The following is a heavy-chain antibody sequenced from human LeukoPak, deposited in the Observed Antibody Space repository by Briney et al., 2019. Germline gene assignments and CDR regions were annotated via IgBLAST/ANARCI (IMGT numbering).Heavy chain of an antibody. CDR2: IWNDGSNK. Sequence: GRSLRLSCTASGFTFSSYGMHWARQAPGKGLEWVAVIWNDGSNKYYADSVKGRFTISKDNSKNTVYLQMNSLRAEDTAVYYCARPFSNYGWFDPWGQGTLVTVSS. CDR1: GFTFSSYG. J-gene: IGHJ5*02. CDR3: ARPFSNYGWFDP. V-gene: IGHV3-33*03. D-gene: IGHD4-11*01.